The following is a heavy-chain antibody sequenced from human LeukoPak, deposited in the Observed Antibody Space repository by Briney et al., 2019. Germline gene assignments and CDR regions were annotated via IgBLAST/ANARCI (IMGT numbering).Heavy chain of an antibody. CDR2: IYYSGTT. CDR1: GGSLATNNYY. D-gene: IGHD2-15*01. J-gene: IGHJ4*02. V-gene: IGHV4-39*01. CDR3: ATQLGGSRRIDY. Sequence: SETLSLTCTVSGGSLATNNYYWGWVRQPPGKGLEWIGTIYYSGTTNYSPSLKSRVTISVDTSKSEFSLKLSSVTAADTAVYFCATQLGGSRRIDYWGQGALVTVSS.